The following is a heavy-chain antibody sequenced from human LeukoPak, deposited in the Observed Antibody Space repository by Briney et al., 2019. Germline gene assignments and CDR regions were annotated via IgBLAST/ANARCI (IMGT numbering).Heavy chain of an antibody. CDR2: IRYDGSNK. CDR3: AKGGSGDFWKPALGL. J-gene: IGHJ4*02. D-gene: IGHD3-3*01. CDR1: GFTFSSYG. Sequence: GGSLRLSCAASGFTFSSYGMQWVRQAPGEGLGWVALIRYDGSNKYYADSVKGRFTISRDNSKNTLYLQMNCLRAEDAAVYYCAKGGSGDFWKPALGLWGQGTLVTV. V-gene: IGHV3-30*02.